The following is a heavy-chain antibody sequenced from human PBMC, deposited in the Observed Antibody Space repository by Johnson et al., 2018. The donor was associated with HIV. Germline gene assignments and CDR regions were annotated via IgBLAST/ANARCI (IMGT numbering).Heavy chain of an antibody. CDR3: AKASHWAFDI. V-gene: IGHV3-9*01. CDR1: GFSFDDYA. D-gene: IGHD1-1*01. J-gene: IGHJ3*02. CDR2: ISWNRGIK. Sequence: VQLVESGGGLVQPGRSLRLSCAASGFSFDDYAMHWVRQAPGKGLEWVSGISWNRGIKDYADSVKGRFTISRDNSKNTLYLQMNSLRGEDTAVYYCAKASHWAFDIWGQGTMVTVSS.